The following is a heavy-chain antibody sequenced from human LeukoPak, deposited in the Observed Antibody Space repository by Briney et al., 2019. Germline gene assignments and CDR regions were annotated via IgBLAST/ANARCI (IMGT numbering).Heavy chain of an antibody. V-gene: IGHV3-30*04. J-gene: IGHJ6*03. CDR3: ATIPGIAAAGLYYYYMDV. CDR1: GFTFSSYA. Sequence: PGRSLRLSCAASGFTFSSYAMHWVRQAPGKGLEWVAFIRYDGSNKYYADSVKGRFTISRDNSKNTLYLQMNSLRAEDTAVYYCATIPGIAAAGLYYYYMDVWGKGTTVTVSS. CDR2: IRYDGSNK. D-gene: IGHD6-13*01.